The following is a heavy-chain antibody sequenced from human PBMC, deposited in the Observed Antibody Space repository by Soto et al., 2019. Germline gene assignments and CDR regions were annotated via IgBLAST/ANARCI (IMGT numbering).Heavy chain of an antibody. J-gene: IGHJ3*02. CDR3: ARTRGATGDFDI. Sequence: PGGSLRLSCAASGFTFSTYGIHWVRQAPGKGLEWAAVIKNDGTDAWYADSVKGRFTISRDNAKNTLYLQMNSLRAEDTAVYYCARTRGATGDFDIWGQGTMVTVSS. CDR1: GFTFSTYG. V-gene: IGHV3-33*05. D-gene: IGHD1-26*01. CDR2: IKNDGTDA.